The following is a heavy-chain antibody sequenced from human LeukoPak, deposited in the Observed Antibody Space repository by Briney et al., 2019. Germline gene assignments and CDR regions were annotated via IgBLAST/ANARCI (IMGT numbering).Heavy chain of an antibody. D-gene: IGHD3-22*01. V-gene: IGHV1-69*01. CDR1: GGTFSSYA. CDR2: IIPIFGTA. CDR3: ARPGYYDSSGYPLDY. Sequence: ASLKVSSMASGGTFSSYAISSVRQAPGQGLWWMGGIIPIFGTANYAQKFQGRVTITADESTRTAYMDLCSLRSEDTAVYYCARPGYYDSSGYPLDYWGQGTLVTVSS. J-gene: IGHJ4*02.